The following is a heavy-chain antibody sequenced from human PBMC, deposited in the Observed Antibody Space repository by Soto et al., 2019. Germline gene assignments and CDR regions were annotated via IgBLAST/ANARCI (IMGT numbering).Heavy chain of an antibody. J-gene: IGHJ4*02. Sequence: ASVKVSCKASGYTFTSYGISWVRQAPGQGLEWMGWISAYNGNTNYARKLQGRVTMTTDTSTSTAYMELRSLRSDDTAVYYCARDRVATRPLLSYFDYWGQGTLVTVSS. CDR1: GYTFTSYG. V-gene: IGHV1-18*01. CDR2: ISAYNGNT. CDR3: ARDRVATRPLLSYFDY. D-gene: IGHD5-12*01.